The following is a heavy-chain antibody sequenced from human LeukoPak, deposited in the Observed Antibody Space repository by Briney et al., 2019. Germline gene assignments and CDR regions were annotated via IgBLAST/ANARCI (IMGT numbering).Heavy chain of an antibody. CDR3: ARNPYANEPLNFDL. CDR1: GYSISSNYY. Sequence: SETLSLTCTVSGYSISSNYYWTWIWQPPGKGLEWIGSIYHDGSTNYNPSLKSRVTISVDTSKNQFSLKLSSVTAADTAVYYCARNPYANEPLNFDLWGRGTLVTVSS. V-gene: IGHV4-38-2*02. CDR2: IYHDGST. J-gene: IGHJ2*01. D-gene: IGHD2-8*01.